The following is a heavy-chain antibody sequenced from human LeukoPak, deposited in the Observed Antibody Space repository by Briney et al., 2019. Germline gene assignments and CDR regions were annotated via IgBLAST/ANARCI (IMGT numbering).Heavy chain of an antibody. CDR1: GYTFTGYY. Sequence: ASVKVSCKASGYTFTGYYMHWVRQAPGQGLEWMGWINPNSGGTNYAQKFQGRVTMTRDTSISTAYMELSRLRSDDTAVYYCARGDSSGWYSNFYYYYMDVWGKGTTVTVSS. D-gene: IGHD6-13*01. CDR3: ARGDSSGWYSNFYYYYMDV. J-gene: IGHJ6*03. V-gene: IGHV1-2*02. CDR2: INPNSGGT.